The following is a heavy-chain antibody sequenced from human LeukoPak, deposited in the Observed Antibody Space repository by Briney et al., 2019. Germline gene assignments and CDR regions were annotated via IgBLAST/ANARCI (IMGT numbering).Heavy chain of an antibody. CDR2: MNPNSGNT. CDR1: GCTFTSYG. V-gene: IGHV1-8*02. D-gene: IGHD6-19*01. CDR3: ARGHFLGKVPGIAVAGVDY. J-gene: IGHJ4*02. Sequence: GASVKVSCKASGCTFTSYGINWVRQATGQGLEWMGWMNPNSGNTGYAQKFQGRVTMTRNTSISTAYMELSSLRSEDTAVYYCARGHFLGKVPGIAVAGVDYWGQGTLVTVSS.